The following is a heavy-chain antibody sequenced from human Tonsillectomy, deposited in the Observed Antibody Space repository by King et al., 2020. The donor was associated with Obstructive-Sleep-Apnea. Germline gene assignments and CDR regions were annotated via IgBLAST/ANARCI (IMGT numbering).Heavy chain of an antibody. CDR3: ARGSRTFDI. Sequence: VQLVESGAEVKKPGASVKVSCKASGYTFSSYDITWVRQATVQGLEWVGWINPNSGNTGYEQKVQGRVTMTRTTSKSTAYMELSTLTSEDTTVYYCARGSRTFDIWGQGTMVTVSS. J-gene: IGHJ3*02. CDR1: GYTFSSYD. CDR2: INPNSGNT. V-gene: IGHV1-8*01. D-gene: IGHD1-14*01.